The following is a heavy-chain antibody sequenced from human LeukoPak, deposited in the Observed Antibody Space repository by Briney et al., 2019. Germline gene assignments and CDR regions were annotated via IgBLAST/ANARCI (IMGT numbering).Heavy chain of an antibody. CDR1: GGSISSGSYY. D-gene: IGHD6-19*01. V-gene: IGHV4-61*01. J-gene: IGHJ4*02. Sequence: SETLSLTCTVSGGSISSGSYYWGWIRQPPGKGLEWIGYIYYSGSTNYNPSLKSRVTISVDTSKNQFSLKLSSVTAADTAVYYCARAQYSSGWYRYWGQGTLVTVSS. CDR2: IYYSGST. CDR3: ARAQYSSGWYRY.